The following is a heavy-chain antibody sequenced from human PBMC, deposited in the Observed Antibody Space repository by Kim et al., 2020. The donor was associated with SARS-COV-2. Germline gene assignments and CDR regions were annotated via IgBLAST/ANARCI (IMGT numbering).Heavy chain of an antibody. J-gene: IGHJ6*02. CDR2: IYYSGST. CDR3: ARGNYGSYGMDV. D-gene: IGHD3-10*01. V-gene: IGHV4-39*07. CDR1: GGSISSSSYY. Sequence: SETLSLTCTVSGGSISSSSYYWGWIRQPPGKGLEWIGCIYYSGSTYYNPSLKSRVTISVDTSKNQFSLKLSSVTAADTAVYYCARGNYGSYGMDVWGQGTTVTVSS.